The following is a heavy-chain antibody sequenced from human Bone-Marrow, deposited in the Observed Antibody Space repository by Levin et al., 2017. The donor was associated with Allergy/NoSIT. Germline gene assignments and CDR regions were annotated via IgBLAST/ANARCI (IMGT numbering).Heavy chain of an antibody. Sequence: SETLSLTCTVSGGSISNYYWSWIRQPAGKGLEWIGRIYSSGSTNFNPSLKSRVTMSVDTSKSQFSLNLSAVTAADTALYYCARHGTEGLDFWSATPPGWFDPWGQGTLVTVSS. CDR3: ARHGTEGLDFWSATPPGWFDP. CDR1: GGSISNYY. V-gene: IGHV4-4*07. J-gene: IGHJ5*02. D-gene: IGHD3-3*01. CDR2: IYSSGST.